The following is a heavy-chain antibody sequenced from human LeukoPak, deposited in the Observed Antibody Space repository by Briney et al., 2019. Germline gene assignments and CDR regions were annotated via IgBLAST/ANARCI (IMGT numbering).Heavy chain of an antibody. CDR3: IANLEH. CDR1: GITFSDAW. CDR2: LKSKTDGETS. D-gene: IGHD1/OR15-1a*01. V-gene: IGHV3-15*01. Sequence: KTGGSLRLSCEASGITFSDAWMSWVRQVPGKGLEWIALLKSKTDGETSDYAAPVNGRFTVSRNDAENTLFLQMDSLKIDDTAVYYWIANLEHGGEGPRVTVSS. J-gene: IGHJ4*02.